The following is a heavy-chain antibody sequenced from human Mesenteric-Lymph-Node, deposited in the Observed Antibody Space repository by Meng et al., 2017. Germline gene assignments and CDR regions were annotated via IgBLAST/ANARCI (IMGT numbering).Heavy chain of an antibody. CDR1: GFTFSSYA. J-gene: IGHJ4*02. V-gene: IGHV3-23*01. CDR3: AKCSSWILGGFDY. D-gene: IGHD6-13*01. CDR2: ISGSGGST. Sequence: GESLKISCAASGFTFSSYAMSWVRQAPGKGLEWVSAISGSGGSTYYADSVKGRFTISRDNSKNTLYLQMNSLRAEDTAVYYCAKCSSWILGGFDYWGQGTLVTVSS.